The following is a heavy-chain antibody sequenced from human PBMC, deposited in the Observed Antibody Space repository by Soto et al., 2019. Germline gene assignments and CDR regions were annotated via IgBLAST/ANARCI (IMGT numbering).Heavy chain of an antibody. CDR1: GITFSSYA. Sequence: EVQLLESGGGLVQPGGSLRLSCAASGITFSSYAMSWVRQAPGKGLEWVSAISTSGDSTYYADSVKGRFTISRDNSKNTLYLQMNSLRAEDTAVYYCAKGAGGVATWVYFDCWRQGTLLTVSS. D-gene: IGHD5-12*01. V-gene: IGHV3-23*01. CDR2: ISTSGDST. J-gene: IGHJ4*02. CDR3: AKGAGGVATWVYFDC.